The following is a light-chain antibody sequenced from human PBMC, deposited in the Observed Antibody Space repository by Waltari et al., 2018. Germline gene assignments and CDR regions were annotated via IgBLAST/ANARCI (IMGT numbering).Light chain of an antibody. V-gene: IGKV3-20*01. Sequence: ELVLTQSQVTLLFPQGERAPLPSRPSKSVTSSYFARYQQKPGQAPRLLIYGASSRATGIPDRFSGSGSGTDFTLTISRLEPEDFAVYYCQQYGSPPFTFGPGTKVDIK. CDR3: QQYGSPPFT. CDR2: GAS. J-gene: IGKJ3*01. CDR1: KSVTSSY.